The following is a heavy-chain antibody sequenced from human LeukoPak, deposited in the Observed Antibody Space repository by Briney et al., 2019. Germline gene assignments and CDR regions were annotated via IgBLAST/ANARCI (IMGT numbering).Heavy chain of an antibody. J-gene: IGHJ4*02. CDR1: GFTFSSYG. Sequence: GGSLRLSCAASGFTFSSYGMYWVRQAPGKGLEWVAFIRYDGSNKYYADSVKGRFTISRDNSKNTLYLQMNSLRAEDTAVYYCAKDSSGGYGDYYLDYWGQGTLVTVSS. CDR3: AKDSSGGYGDYYLDY. V-gene: IGHV3-30*02. D-gene: IGHD4-17*01. CDR2: IRYDGSNK.